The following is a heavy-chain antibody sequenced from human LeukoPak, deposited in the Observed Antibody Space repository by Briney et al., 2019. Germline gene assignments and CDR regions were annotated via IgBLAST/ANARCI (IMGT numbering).Heavy chain of an antibody. D-gene: IGHD2-15*01. V-gene: IGHV3-23*01. J-gene: IGHJ4*02. CDR3: AKDEGYCSGGSCAG. Sequence: GSLRLSCAASGFTFSSYAMSWVRQALGKGLEWVSAISGSGGSTYYADSVKGRFTISRDNSKNTLYLQMNSLRAEDTAVYYCAKDEGYCSGGSCAGWGQGTLVTVSS. CDR1: GFTFSSYA. CDR2: ISGSGGST.